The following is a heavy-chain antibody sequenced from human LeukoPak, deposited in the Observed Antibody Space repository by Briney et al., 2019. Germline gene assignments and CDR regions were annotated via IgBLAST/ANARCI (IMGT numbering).Heavy chain of an antibody. CDR1: GLTLSSYW. J-gene: IGHJ4*02. CDR3: AELTSMVVQY. Sequence: GGSLRLSCAASGLTLSSYWMHWVRQAPGKGLVWVSRINSDGSSTRYADSVKGRFTISRDNAKNTLYLQMNSLRAEDTAVYYCAELTSMVVQYWGQGTLVTVSS. V-gene: IGHV3-74*01. CDR2: INSDGSST. D-gene: IGHD3-10*01.